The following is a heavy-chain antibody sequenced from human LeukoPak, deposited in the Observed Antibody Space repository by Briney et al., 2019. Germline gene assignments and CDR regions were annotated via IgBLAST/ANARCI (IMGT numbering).Heavy chain of an antibody. D-gene: IGHD2-2*01. CDR3: ARSQYQLLEGDAVDI. CDR1: GGTFSSYA. Sequence: GSSVKVSCKASGGTFSSYAISWVRQAPGQGLEWMGGIIPIFGTANYAQKFQGRVTITTDEPTSTAYMELSSLRSEDTAVYYCARSQYQLLEGDAVDIWGQGTMVTVSS. CDR2: IIPIFGTA. J-gene: IGHJ3*02. V-gene: IGHV1-69*05.